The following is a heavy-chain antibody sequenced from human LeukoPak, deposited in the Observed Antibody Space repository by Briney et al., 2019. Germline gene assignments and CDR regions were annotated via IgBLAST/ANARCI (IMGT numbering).Heavy chain of an antibody. V-gene: IGHV4-39*01. CDR3: ARHAVYRSGSSCWLTLFDY. CDR2: IYYSGST. Sequence: SETLSLTCTVSGGSISSSSYYWGWIRQPPGKGLEWIGSIYYSGSTYYNPSLKSRVTISVDTSKNQFSLKLSSVTAADTAVYYCARHAVYRSGSSCWLTLFDYWGQGTLVTVSS. D-gene: IGHD2-15*01. J-gene: IGHJ4*02. CDR1: GGSISSSSYY.